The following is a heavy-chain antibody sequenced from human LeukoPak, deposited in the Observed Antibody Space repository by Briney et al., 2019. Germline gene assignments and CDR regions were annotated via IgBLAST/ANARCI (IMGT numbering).Heavy chain of an antibody. D-gene: IGHD1-26*01. J-gene: IGHJ4*02. Sequence: ASVKVSCKASGYTFTGYYMHWVRQAPGQGLEWMGWINPNSGGTNYAQKFQGRVTMTRDTSISTAFLELSSLRSEDTAIYYCARGGKLGAHDIWGQGSLVTVSS. CDR2: INPNSGGT. V-gene: IGHV1-2*02. CDR3: ARGGKLGAHDI. CDR1: GYTFTGYY.